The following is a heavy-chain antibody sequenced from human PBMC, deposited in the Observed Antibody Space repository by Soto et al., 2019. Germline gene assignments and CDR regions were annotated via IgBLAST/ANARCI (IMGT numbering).Heavy chain of an antibody. CDR1: GGSVSSNNYY. J-gene: IGHJ5*02. CDR2: IYHRGST. Sequence: QVELQESGPGLVKPSETLSLTCTVSGGSVSSNNYYWNWIRQPPGKGLEWIGFIYHRGSTNYNPSLNSRVTISVDTSKNQFSLKLSSVTAADTAIYYCARAGFRGSVYVYWFDAWGQGALVTVSS. V-gene: IGHV4-61*01. D-gene: IGHD3-10*02. CDR3: ARAGFRGSVYVYWFDA.